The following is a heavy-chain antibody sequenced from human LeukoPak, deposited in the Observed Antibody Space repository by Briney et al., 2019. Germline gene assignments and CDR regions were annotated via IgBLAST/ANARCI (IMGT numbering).Heavy chain of an antibody. CDR1: GGSISSGDYY. D-gene: IGHD6-19*01. Sequence: PSQTLSLTCTVSGGSISSGDYYWSWIRQPPGKGLEWIGYIYYSGSTYYNPSLKSRVTISVDTSKNQFSLKLSSVTAADTAVYYCARDEDSSGSTIDYWGQGTLVTVSS. CDR2: IYYSGST. J-gene: IGHJ4*02. V-gene: IGHV4-30-4*01. CDR3: ARDEDSSGSTIDY.